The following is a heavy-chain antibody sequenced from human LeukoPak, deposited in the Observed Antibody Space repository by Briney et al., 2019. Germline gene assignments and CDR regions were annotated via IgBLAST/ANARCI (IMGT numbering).Heavy chain of an antibody. V-gene: IGHV1-18*01. CDR3: AYSSSSVSFDY. CDR1: GGTFSSYA. J-gene: IGHJ4*02. D-gene: IGHD6-6*01. Sequence: ASVKVSCKASGGTFSSYAISWVRQAPGQGLAWMGWISAYNGNTNYAQKLQGRVTMTTDTSTSTAYMELRSLRSDDTAVYYCAYSSSSVSFDYWGQGTLVTVSS. CDR2: ISAYNGNT.